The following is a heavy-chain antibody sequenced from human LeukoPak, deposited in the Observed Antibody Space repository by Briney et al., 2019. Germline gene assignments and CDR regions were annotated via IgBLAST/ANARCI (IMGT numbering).Heavy chain of an antibody. J-gene: IGHJ4*02. V-gene: IGHV1-2*02. Sequence: SVKVSCNASGYTFTGYYMHWVRQAPGQGLEWMVWINHHSGGTNDAQKIQGRATMTRDTSISTAYMELSRLRSDDTPVYYCARDIGDYYGSGRYLTFDYWGKGTLVTVSS. CDR1: GYTFTGYY. CDR2: INHHSGGT. D-gene: IGHD3-10*01. CDR3: ARDIGDYYGSGRYLTFDY.